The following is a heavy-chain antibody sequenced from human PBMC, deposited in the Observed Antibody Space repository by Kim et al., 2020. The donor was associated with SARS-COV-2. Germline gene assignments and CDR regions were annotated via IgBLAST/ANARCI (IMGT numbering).Heavy chain of an antibody. CDR2: INSDGSST. V-gene: IGHV3-74*01. CDR1: GFTFSSHW. Sequence: GGSLRLSCAASGFTFSSHWMHWVRQAPGKGLVWVSRINSDGSSTRYADSVKGQFTISRANPKNTLYLQMNSLRAEDTAVYYCARNYPMDVWGQGTTVTVSS. CDR3: ARNYPMDV. J-gene: IGHJ6*02.